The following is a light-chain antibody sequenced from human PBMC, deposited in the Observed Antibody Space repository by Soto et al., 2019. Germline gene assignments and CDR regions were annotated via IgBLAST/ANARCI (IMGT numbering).Light chain of an antibody. J-gene: IGLJ1*01. CDR1: SSDVGAYNY. CDR2: EVT. Sequence: QSVLTQPASVSGSPGQSITISCTGTSSDVGAYNYVSWYQQYPGKAPKLMIYEVTSRPSGVSSRFSGSKSGNTASLTISGIQAEDEADYYCGSYPGTNTLDYVFGKGKKVTV. CDR3: GSYPGTNTLDYV. V-gene: IGLV2-14*01.